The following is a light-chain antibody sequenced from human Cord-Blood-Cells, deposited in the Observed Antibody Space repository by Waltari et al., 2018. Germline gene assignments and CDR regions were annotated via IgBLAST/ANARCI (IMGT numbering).Light chain of an antibody. Sequence: DILMPQSPLSLPVTPGQPASIPCRSRQSLLHSNGYNYLYWYLQKQGQSPQILIYLGSNRASGVPDRFSGSGSGTDFTLKISRVEAEDVGVYYCMQALQTPLTFGGGTKVEIK. J-gene: IGKJ4*01. CDR1: QSLLHSNGYNY. CDR2: LGS. CDR3: MQALQTPLT. V-gene: IGKV2-28*01.